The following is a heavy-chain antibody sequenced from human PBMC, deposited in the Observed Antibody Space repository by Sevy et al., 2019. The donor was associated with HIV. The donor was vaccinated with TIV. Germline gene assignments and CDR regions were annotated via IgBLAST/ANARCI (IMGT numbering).Heavy chain of an antibody. Sequence: GGSLRLSCAASGFTVSSNYMSWVRQAPGKGLEWVSVIYSGRSTYYADSVKGRFTISRDNSKNTRYLQMNSLRAEDTAVYYCASTLAAAGRAHYYYYYMDVWGKGTTVTVSS. J-gene: IGHJ6*03. CDR1: GFTVSSNY. CDR3: ASTLAAAGRAHYYYYYMDV. CDR2: IYSGRST. D-gene: IGHD6-13*01. V-gene: IGHV3-66*02.